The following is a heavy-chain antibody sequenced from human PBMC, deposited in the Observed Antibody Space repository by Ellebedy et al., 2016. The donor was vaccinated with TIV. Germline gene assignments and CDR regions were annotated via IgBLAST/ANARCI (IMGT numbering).Heavy chain of an antibody. Sequence: PGGSLRLSCTASGFTFGDYAMSWFRQAPGKGLELVAVVWFDGSNEDYANSVKGRFTISRDNSKNTLYLQMNSMRAEDTAVYYCATDHLTFKELRIFDYWGQGTLVTVSS. D-gene: IGHD1-7*01. CDR2: VWFDGSNE. CDR1: GFTFGDYA. CDR3: ATDHLTFKELRIFDY. V-gene: IGHV3-33*01. J-gene: IGHJ4*02.